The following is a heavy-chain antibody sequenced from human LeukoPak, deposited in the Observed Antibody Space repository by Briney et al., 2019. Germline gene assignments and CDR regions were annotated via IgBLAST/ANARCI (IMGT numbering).Heavy chain of an antibody. Sequence: PGGSLRLSCAASGFTFSSYWMSWVRQAPGKGLEWVANIKKDGSEKHYVDSVKGRFTISRDNTKNSLYLQMNSLRAEDAAVYYCAILSGEGSWGQGTLVTVSS. J-gene: IGHJ5*02. V-gene: IGHV3-7*01. CDR1: GFTFSSYW. D-gene: IGHD3-10*01. CDR2: IKKDGSEK. CDR3: AILSGEGS.